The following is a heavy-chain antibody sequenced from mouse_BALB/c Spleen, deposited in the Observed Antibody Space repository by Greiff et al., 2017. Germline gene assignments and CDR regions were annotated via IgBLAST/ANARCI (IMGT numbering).Heavy chain of an antibody. V-gene: IGHV3-6*02. CDR3: ARVAGTWDYFDY. CDR2: ISYDGSN. Sequence: EVQLQESGPGLVKPSQSLSLTCSVTGYSITSGYYWNWIRQFPGNKLEWMGYISYDGSNNYNPSLKNRISITRDTSKNQFFLKLNSVTTEDTATYYCARVAGTWDYFDYWGQGTTLTVSS. D-gene: IGHD4-1*01. J-gene: IGHJ2*01. CDR1: GYSITSGYY.